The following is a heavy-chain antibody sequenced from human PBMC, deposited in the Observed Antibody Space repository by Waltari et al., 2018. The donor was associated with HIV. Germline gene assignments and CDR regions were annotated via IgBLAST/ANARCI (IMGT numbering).Heavy chain of an antibody. CDR2: IHTNTWNP. D-gene: IGHD3-10*01. V-gene: IGHV7-4-1*01. CDR1: GYTSTSSA. CDR3: ARDMVRGVIPTFDY. J-gene: IGHJ4*02. Sequence: QVQLVQSGSELTNPGASVKVSCKAFGYTSTSSALMWGGPPLGQGPGGMGWIHTNTWNPADAQGSTGRFVFPVDPSVSTPYLQIGGLKAADTAVYYCARDMVRGVIPTFDYWGQGTLVTVSS.